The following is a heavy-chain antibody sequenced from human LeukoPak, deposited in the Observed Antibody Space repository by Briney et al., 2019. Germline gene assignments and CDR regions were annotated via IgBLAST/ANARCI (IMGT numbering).Heavy chain of an antibody. CDR3: GPRPDITVAHTVEK. J-gene: IGHJ4*02. CDR2: ISSRGDST. D-gene: IGHD6-19*01. Sequence: PGGSLRLFCAASGFTFSNYAMSWVRQVPGRGLEWVSTISSRGDSTYDADSVKGRFTISRDNSKNSLYLQMNSVRAEDTAVYAKGPRPDITVAHTVEKWGQGTLVTVSS. CDR1: GFTFSNYA. V-gene: IGHV3-23*01.